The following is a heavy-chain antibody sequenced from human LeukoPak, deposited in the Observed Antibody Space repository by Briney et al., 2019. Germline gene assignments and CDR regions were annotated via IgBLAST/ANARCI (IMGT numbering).Heavy chain of an antibody. D-gene: IGHD6-19*01. CDR3: ASLFGPSYSSGWNDAFDI. CDR1: GGSISSYY. Sequence: SETLSLTCTVSGGSISSYYWSWIRQPPGKGLEWIGYIYYSGSTNYNPSLKSRVTISVDTSKNQFSLKLSSVTAADTVVYYCASLFGPSYSSGWNDAFDIWGQGTMVTVSS. CDR2: IYYSGST. J-gene: IGHJ3*02. V-gene: IGHV4-59*08.